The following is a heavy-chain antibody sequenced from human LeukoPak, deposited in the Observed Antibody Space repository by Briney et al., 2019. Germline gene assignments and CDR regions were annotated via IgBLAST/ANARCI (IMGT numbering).Heavy chain of an antibody. V-gene: IGHV4-30-4*01. D-gene: IGHD3-3*01. J-gene: IGHJ6*02. CDR2: IYYSGST. CDR3: ARVEYYYYGMDV. CDR1: GGSISSGDYY. Sequence: SETLSLTCTVSGGSISSGDYYWSWIRQPPGKGLEWIGYIYYSGSTYYNPSLKSRVTISVDTSKNQFSLKLSPVTAADTAVYYCARVEYYYYGMDVWGQGTTVTVSS.